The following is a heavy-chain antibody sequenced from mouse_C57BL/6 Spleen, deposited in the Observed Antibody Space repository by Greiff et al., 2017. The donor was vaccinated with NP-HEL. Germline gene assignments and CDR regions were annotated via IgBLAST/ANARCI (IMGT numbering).Heavy chain of an antibody. Sequence: EVQLQQSGPELVKPGASVKIPCKASGYTFTDYNMDWVTQSHGKSLEWLGDINTKYGGTIYNQKFKGKATLTVDKSSSTAYTELRILTSEDTAVYYCARWRAAQATFDYWGQGTTLTVSS. CDR3: ARWRAAQATFDY. D-gene: IGHD3-2*02. CDR2: INTKYGGT. CDR1: GYTFTDYN. J-gene: IGHJ2*01. V-gene: IGHV1-18*01.